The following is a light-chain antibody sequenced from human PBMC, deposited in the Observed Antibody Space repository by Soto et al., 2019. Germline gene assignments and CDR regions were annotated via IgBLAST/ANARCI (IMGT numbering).Light chain of an antibody. CDR1: QSVSSSY. V-gene: IGKV3-20*01. J-gene: IGKJ1*01. Sequence: EIVLTQSPGTLSLSPGERATLSCRASQSVSSSYLAWYQQKPGQAPGLLIYGASSRATGIPDRFSGSGSGTDFTLTISRLEPEDFAVYYCQQYGSSLLWTFGQGTKVEIK. CDR3: QQYGSSLLWT. CDR2: GAS.